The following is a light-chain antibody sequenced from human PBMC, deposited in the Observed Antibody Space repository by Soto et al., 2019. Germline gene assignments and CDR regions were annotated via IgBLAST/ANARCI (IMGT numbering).Light chain of an antibody. CDR2: GAS. J-gene: IGKJ5*01. CDR1: QRVSASY. Sequence: IVLTHSPGTLSLCPGDRATLSSRASQRVSASYLAWYQQKPGQAPRLLIFGASDRATGIPDRFSGSGSGTDFTLTISSLQSEDFAVYYCQQYNNWPFTFGQGTRLEI. CDR3: QQYNNWPFT. V-gene: IGKV3-20*01.